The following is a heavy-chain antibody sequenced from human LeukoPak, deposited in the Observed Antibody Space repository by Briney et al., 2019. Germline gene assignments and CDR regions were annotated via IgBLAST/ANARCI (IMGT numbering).Heavy chain of an antibody. D-gene: IGHD1-26*01. CDR1: GFTFRNYA. CDR2: VSARGDDT. J-gene: IGHJ4*02. V-gene: IGHV3-23*01. Sequence: QPGGSLRLSCAVSGFTFRNYAIHWVRQTPGKGLEWVSAVSARGDDTFYADSVKGRFTISRDNFKNTLSLQMNSLKLEDTAMYFCAKLRQRIVGASGVYFDLWGQGTLVIVSS. CDR3: AKLRQRIVGASGVYFDL.